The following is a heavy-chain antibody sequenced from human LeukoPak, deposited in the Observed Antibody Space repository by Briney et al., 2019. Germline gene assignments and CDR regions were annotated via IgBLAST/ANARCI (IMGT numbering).Heavy chain of an antibody. Sequence: GASVKVSCKSSGYTFTDHYIHWVRQAPGQGPEWMGWINPNSGGTNYAQKFQGRVTMTRDTSISTAYMELSRLRSDDTAVYYCARASSAGEDYWGQGTLVTVSS. CDR3: ARASSAGEDY. D-gene: IGHD3-10*01. J-gene: IGHJ4*02. V-gene: IGHV1-2*02. CDR2: INPNSGGT. CDR1: GYTFTDHY.